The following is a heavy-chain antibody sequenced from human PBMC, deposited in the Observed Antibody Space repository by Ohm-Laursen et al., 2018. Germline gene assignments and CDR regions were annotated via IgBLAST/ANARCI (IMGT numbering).Heavy chain of an antibody. J-gene: IGHJ5*02. Sequence: SLRLSCAASGFTFENYWMNWVRQAPGKGLEWVSEIDRGGNGYYAESVKGRFTISRDNSKNTLYLQMNNLRAEDSAVYYCASYYGGYDPWGQGTLVTVSS. CDR1: GFTFENYW. CDR3: ASYYGGYDP. V-gene: IGHV3-53*01. D-gene: IGHD4-23*01. CDR2: IDRGGNG.